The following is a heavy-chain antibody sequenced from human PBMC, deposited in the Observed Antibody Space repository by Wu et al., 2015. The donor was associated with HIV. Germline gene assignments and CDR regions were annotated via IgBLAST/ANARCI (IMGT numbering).Heavy chain of an antibody. D-gene: IGHD3-22*01. Sequence: PGASVKVVLPRRFGYTFINNFLHWVRQAPGQGPEWMGVINPRSDSTTYAQAFEGRLTMTRDTSKNTMYMELSSLRSDDTATYYCARERVDYDSGGYRAHRGYYFDYWGQGTLVIVSS. V-gene: IGHV1-46*01. CDR1: GYTFINNF. CDR3: ARERVDYDSGGYRAHRGYYFDY. J-gene: IGHJ4*02. CDR2: INPRSDST.